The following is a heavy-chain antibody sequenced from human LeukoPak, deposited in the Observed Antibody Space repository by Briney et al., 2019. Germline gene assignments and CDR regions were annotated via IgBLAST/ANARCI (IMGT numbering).Heavy chain of an antibody. Sequence: GSLRLSCAASGFPFSSYAMSWIRQPPGKGLEYIGYIYYSGSTNYNPSLKSRVTISVDTSKNQFSLKLSSVTAADTAVYYCARGKWDLESGEAFDIWGQGTMVTVSS. J-gene: IGHJ3*02. V-gene: IGHV4-59*01. D-gene: IGHD1-26*01. CDR1: GFPFSSYA. CDR2: IYYSGST. CDR3: ARGKWDLESGEAFDI.